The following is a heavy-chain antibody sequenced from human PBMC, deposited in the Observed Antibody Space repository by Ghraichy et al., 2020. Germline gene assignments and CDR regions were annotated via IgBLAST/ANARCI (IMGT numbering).Heavy chain of an antibody. CDR2: ISSSSSYI. CDR1: GFTFSSYS. J-gene: IGHJ2*01. V-gene: IGHV3-21*01. CDR3: ARDGGDWYFDL. Sequence: GESLNISCAASGFTFSSYSMNWVRQAPGKGLEWVSSISSSSSYIYYADSVKGRFTISRDNAKNSLYLQMNSMRAEDTAVYYCARDGGDWYFDLWGRGTLVTVSS.